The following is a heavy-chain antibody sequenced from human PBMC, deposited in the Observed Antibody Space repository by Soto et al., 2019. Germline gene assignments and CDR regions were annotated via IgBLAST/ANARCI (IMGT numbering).Heavy chain of an antibody. D-gene: IGHD6-19*01. Sequence: PGGSLRLSCAGSGFTLSNYWMSWVRQAPGKGLEWVAKIKQDGSEKYYVDSVKGRFTISRDNAKNSLYLQMNSLRAEDTAVYYCARGVADSSGWYGWFDPWGQGTLVTVSS. CDR1: GFTLSNYW. CDR3: ARGVADSSGWYGWFDP. CDR2: IKQDGSEK. V-gene: IGHV3-7*03. J-gene: IGHJ5*02.